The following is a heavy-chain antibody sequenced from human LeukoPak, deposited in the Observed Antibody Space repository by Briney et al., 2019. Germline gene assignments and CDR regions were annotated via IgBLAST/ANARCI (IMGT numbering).Heavy chain of an antibody. Sequence: GGSLRLSCAASGFTFSGCAFHWVRQAPGKGLEWVAIISNDGNNKYYADSVKGRFTISRDNSKNTLSLQMNSLRVEDTAVYYCARDLENFDYWGQGTLVTVSS. CDR1: GFTFSGCA. CDR3: ARDLENFDY. J-gene: IGHJ4*02. V-gene: IGHV3-30*03. CDR2: ISNDGNNK. D-gene: IGHD5-24*01.